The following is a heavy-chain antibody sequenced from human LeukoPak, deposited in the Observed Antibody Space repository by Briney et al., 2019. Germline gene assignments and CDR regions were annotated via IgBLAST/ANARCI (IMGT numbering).Heavy chain of an antibody. V-gene: IGHV3-48*01. Sequence: GGSLRLSCAASGFTFSSYGMHWVRQAPGKGLEWVSYISSSSSTIYYADSVKGRFTISRDNAKNSLYLQMNSLRAEDTAVYYRARDRPSGSGWLYGMDVWGQGTTVTVSS. CDR3: ARDRPSGSGWLYGMDV. CDR2: ISSSSSTI. D-gene: IGHD6-19*01. CDR1: GFTFSSYG. J-gene: IGHJ6*02.